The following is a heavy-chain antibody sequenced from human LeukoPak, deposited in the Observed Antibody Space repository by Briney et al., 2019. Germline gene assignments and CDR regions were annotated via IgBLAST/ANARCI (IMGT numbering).Heavy chain of an antibody. CDR1: GFTFDDYA. J-gene: IGHJ4*02. CDR2: ISWNSGSI. Sequence: PGGSLRLSCAASGFTFDDYAMHWVRQAPGKGLEWVSGISWNSGSIGYADSVKGRFTISRDNAKNSLYLQMNSLGSDDTAVYYCARDVVITLDYWGQGTLVTVSS. D-gene: IGHD3-22*01. V-gene: IGHV3-9*01. CDR3: ARDVVITLDY.